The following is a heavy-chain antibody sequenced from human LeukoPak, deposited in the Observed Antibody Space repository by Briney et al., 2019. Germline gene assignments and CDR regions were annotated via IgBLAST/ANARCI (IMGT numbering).Heavy chain of an antibody. D-gene: IGHD3-10*01. Sequence: GGSLRLSCAASGFTFRNYAMSWVRQAPGKGLEWVSAISGGGSDTYYADSVKGRLTISRDNSKNTLYLLMSSLRAEDTAVYYCAKNGVMVRGVTVAAPVDYWGQGTLVTVSS. CDR2: ISGGGSDT. CDR3: AKNGVMVRGVTVAAPVDY. J-gene: IGHJ4*02. CDR1: GFTFRNYA. V-gene: IGHV3-23*01.